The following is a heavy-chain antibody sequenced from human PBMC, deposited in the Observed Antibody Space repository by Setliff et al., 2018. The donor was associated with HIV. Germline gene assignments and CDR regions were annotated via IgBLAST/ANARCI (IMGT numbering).Heavy chain of an antibody. CDR2: VNYRGTT. V-gene: IGHV4-39*07. CDR3: ARVLSSGYAGPFDS. CDR1: GGSISRNNDY. J-gene: IGHJ5*01. Sequence: PSETLSLTCTVSGGSISRNNDYWGWIRQPPGKGLEWIGSVNYRGTTYRNPSLKSRVTVSVDKSKDQLSLNLNSVTAADTAVYFCARVLSSGYAGPFDSWGQGTLVTV. D-gene: IGHD3-22*01.